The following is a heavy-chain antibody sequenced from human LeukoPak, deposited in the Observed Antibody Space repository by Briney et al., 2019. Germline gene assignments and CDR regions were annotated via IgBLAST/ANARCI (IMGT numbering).Heavy chain of an antibody. J-gene: IGHJ1*01. CDR3: ARDVLAGFHSTYYYGSGSRAEYFQH. D-gene: IGHD3-10*01. V-gene: IGHV1-18*01. Sequence: ASVKVSCKASGYTFTSYGISWVRQAPGQGLEWMEWISAYTGNTNYAQKLQGRVTMTTDTSTSTAYMDLRSLRSDDTAVYYCARDVLAGFHSTYYYGSGSRAEYFQHWGQSTLVTVSS. CDR1: GYTFTSYG. CDR2: ISAYTGNT.